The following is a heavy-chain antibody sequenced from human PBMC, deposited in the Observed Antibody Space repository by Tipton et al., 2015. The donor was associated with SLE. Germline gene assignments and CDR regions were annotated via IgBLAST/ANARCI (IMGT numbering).Heavy chain of an antibody. CDR2: IHQSGST. V-gene: IGHV4-38-2*02. J-gene: IGHJ4*02. CDR3: ARAGDYFDY. CDR1: GYSISSGYF. Sequence: TLSLTCTVSGYSISSGYFWGWIRQPPGKGLEWIGNIHQSGSTYYSPSLKSRVTISVDTSKNQFYLNLMSVTAADTAVNYCARAGDYFDYWGQGTTVIVSS.